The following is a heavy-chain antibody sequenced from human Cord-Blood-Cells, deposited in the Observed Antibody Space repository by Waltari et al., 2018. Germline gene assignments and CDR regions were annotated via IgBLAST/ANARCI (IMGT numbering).Heavy chain of an antibody. CDR1: GSTVSINY. CDR3: ARSGWYDDAFDI. Sequence: EVQRVESGGGLIQPGGSLRRFCSAHGSTVSINYLSWVRQAPGKGLEWVSVIYSGGITYYPDSVKGRFTISRDNSKNTLYLQMNSLRAEDTAVYYCARSGWYDDAFDIWGQGTMVTVSS. V-gene: IGHV3-53*01. CDR2: IYSGGIT. J-gene: IGHJ3*02. D-gene: IGHD6-19*01.